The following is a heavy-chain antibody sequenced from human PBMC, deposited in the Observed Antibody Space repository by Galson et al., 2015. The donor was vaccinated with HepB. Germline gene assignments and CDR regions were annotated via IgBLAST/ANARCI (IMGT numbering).Heavy chain of an antibody. D-gene: IGHD5-12*01. CDR1: GYTFTSYA. Sequence: SVKVSCEASGYTFTSYAMNWVRQAPGQGLEWMGWINTNTGNPTYAQGFTGRFVFSLDTSVSTAYLQISSLKAEDTAVYYCAASGYDLGRGWFDPWGQGTLVTVSS. V-gene: IGHV7-4-1*02. CDR3: AASGYDLGRGWFDP. CDR2: INTNTGNP. J-gene: IGHJ5*02.